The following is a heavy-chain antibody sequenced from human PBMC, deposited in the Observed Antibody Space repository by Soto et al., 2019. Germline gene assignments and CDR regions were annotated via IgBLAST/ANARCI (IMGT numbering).Heavy chain of an antibody. V-gene: IGHV3-48*02. J-gene: IGHJ5*02. CDR1: GFIFSTYT. Sequence: EGQLVESGGGLVLPGGSLRLSCAASGFIFSTYTLNWVRQAPGKGLEWVSYISAGSDAIHYADSVKGRFTVSRDNAKHSLFLQMNSLRDEDTAVYYCARLYTTSRVGAWFDPWGQGTLVTVSS. D-gene: IGHD3-16*01. CDR2: ISAGSDAI. CDR3: ARLYTTSRVGAWFDP.